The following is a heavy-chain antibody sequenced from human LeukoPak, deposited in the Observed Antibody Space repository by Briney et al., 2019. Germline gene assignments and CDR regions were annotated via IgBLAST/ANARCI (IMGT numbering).Heavy chain of an antibody. Sequence: PSETLSLTCTVSGGSISSYYWSWVRQPPGKGLEWIGYIYYSGSTNYNPSLKSRVTISVDTSKNQFSLKMSSVTAADTAVYYCARRTGYYDGFDYWGQGTRVTVSS. V-gene: IGHV4-59*01. J-gene: IGHJ4*02. CDR2: IYYSGST. D-gene: IGHD3/OR15-3a*01. CDR1: GGSISSYY. CDR3: ARRTGYYDGFDY.